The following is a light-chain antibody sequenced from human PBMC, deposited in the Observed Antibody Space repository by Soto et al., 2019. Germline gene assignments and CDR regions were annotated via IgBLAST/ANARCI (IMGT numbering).Light chain of an antibody. J-gene: IGKJ1*01. CDR2: GAS. CDR1: QSVSTY. V-gene: IGKV3-15*01. Sequence: EIVLTQSPATLSLSPGERATLSCRASQSVSTYLAWFQQKPGQAPRLLIYGASTRATAVPARFTASGSGTEFTLSISSLQSDDFGVYYCQQYDTWPRTFGQGTKVEIK. CDR3: QQYDTWPRT.